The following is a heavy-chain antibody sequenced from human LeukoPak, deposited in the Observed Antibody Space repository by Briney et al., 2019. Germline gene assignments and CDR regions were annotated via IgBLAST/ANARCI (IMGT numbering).Heavy chain of an antibody. Sequence: GESLKISCKGSGYRFTSYWISWVRQMPGKGLEWMGRIDPSDSYTNYSPSFQGHVTISADKSISTAYLQWSSLKASDTAMYYCGRRVSSSGWFDPWGQGTLVTVSS. CDR2: IDPSDSYT. J-gene: IGHJ5*02. CDR1: GYRFTSYW. D-gene: IGHD6-6*01. CDR3: GRRVSSSGWFDP. V-gene: IGHV5-10-1*01.